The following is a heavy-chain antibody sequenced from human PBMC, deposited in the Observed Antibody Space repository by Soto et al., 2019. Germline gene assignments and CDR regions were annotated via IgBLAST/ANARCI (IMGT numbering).Heavy chain of an antibody. V-gene: IGHV4-59*08. CDR1: GGSISSYY. D-gene: IGHD3-10*01. CDR3: ARQGFGPLHGLVDV. J-gene: IGHJ6*02. CDR2: VHHSWGS. Sequence: QVQLQESGPGLVKPSETTSLSCTVSGGSISSYYWSWFRQSPGKRMEWIGYVHHSWGSSYNPSLQSRVAISLDTSKSQFSLKVTSVTATDTAVYYCARQGFGPLHGLVDVWGQGTTVTVSS.